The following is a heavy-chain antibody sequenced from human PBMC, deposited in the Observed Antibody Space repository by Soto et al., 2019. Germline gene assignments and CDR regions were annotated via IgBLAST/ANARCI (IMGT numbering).Heavy chain of an antibody. CDR3: ARDHPYYGMDV. Sequence: VSLRLSCAASGFTFSSYSMNWVRQAPGKGLEWVSSISSSSSYIYYADSVKGRFTISRDNAKNSLYLQMNSLRAEDTAVYYCARDHPYYGMDVWGQGTTVTVSS. CDR1: GFTFSSYS. CDR2: ISSSSSYI. V-gene: IGHV3-21*01. J-gene: IGHJ6*02.